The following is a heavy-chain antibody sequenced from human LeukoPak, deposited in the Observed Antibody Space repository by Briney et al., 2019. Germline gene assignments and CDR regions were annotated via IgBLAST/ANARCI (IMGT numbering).Heavy chain of an antibody. V-gene: IGHV4-61*02. J-gene: IGHJ4*02. CDR1: GGSISSGSYY. CDR3: AREPHHFDY. Sequence: PSETLSLTCTVSGGSISSGSYYWSWTRQPAGKGLEWIGRIYTSGSTNYNPSLKSRVTISVDTSKNQFSLKLSSVTAADTAVYYCAREPHHFDYWGQGTLVTVSS. CDR2: IYTSGST.